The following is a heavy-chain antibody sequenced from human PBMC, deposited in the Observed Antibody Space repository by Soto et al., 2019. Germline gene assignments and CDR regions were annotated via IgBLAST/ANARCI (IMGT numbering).Heavy chain of an antibody. Sequence: LRLSCTASGFTFTYYAFSWVRQAPGKGLEWVSAISANGQGIYYADSVRGRFTISRDNSKNTVFLHMDSLRAEDTAVYYCAKDRDYPRDQFHYWGQGTLVTVSS. CDR2: ISANGQGI. CDR1: GFTFTYYA. V-gene: IGHV3-23*01. J-gene: IGHJ4*02. CDR3: AKDRDYPRDQFHY. D-gene: IGHD2-2*01.